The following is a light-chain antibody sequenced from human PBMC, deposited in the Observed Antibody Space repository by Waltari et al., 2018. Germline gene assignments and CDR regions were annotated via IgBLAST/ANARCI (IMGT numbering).Light chain of an antibody. CDR1: ALPKQT. V-gene: IGLV3-25*03. Sequence: SYELTQSPSVSVSPGQTARITCSGDALPKQTAYWYQQKPGQAPVLVMYKDTERPSGIPERFSGSSSGTTVTLTINGVQAEDEADYYCESTDNSDTWVFGGGTKLTVL. CDR3: ESTDNSDTWV. J-gene: IGLJ3*02. CDR2: KDT.